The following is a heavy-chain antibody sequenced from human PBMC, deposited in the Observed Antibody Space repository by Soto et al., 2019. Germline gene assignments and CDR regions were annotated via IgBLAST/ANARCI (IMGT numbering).Heavy chain of an antibody. J-gene: IGHJ4*02. CDR2: IYYSGTT. CDR1: GDSITSNSYF. Sequence: SETLSLTCTVSGDSITSNSYFWAWIRQPPGKGLEWIGSIYYSGTTYYNPSLKSRVTISVDRSKNQFSLKLSSVTAADTAVYYCAGVPDYWGQGTLVTVSS. CDR3: AGVPDY. V-gene: IGHV4-39*07.